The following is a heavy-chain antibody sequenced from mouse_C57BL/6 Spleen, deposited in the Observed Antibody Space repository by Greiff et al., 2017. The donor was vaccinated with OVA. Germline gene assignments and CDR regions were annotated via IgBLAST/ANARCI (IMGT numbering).Heavy chain of an antibody. J-gene: IGHJ1*03. CDR2: INPNNGGT. D-gene: IGHD1-1*01. Sequence: VQLQQSGPELVKPGASVKISCKASGYTFTDYYMNWVKQSHGKSLEWIGDINPNNGGTSYNQKFTGKATLTVDKSSSTAYMELRSLTSEDSAVYYGARWGFITTVVATDFDVWGTGTTVTVSS. V-gene: IGHV1-26*01. CDR3: ARWGFITTVVATDFDV. CDR1: GYTFTDYY.